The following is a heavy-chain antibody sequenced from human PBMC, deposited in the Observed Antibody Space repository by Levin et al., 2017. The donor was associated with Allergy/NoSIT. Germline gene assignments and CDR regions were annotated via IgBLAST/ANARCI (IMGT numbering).Heavy chain of an antibody. CDR3: ARSRGKRYCSSTSCYGRRLPLDY. V-gene: IGHV4-34*01. CDR1: GGSFSGYY. CDR2: INHSGST. J-gene: IGHJ4*02. Sequence: SETLSLTCAVYGGSFSGYYWSWIRQPPGKGLEWIGEINHSGSTNYNPSLKSRVTISVDTSKNQFSLKLSSVTAADTAVYYCARSRGKRYCSSTSCYGRRLPLDYWGQGTLVTVSS. D-gene: IGHD2-2*01.